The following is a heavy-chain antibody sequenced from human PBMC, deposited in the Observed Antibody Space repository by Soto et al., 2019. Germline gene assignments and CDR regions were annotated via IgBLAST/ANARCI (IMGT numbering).Heavy chain of an antibody. CDR3: ARIGGYHGPLDY. D-gene: IGHD6-25*01. CDR2: TYHRGST. J-gene: IGHJ4*02. Sequence: SGSFFWLHVRQAPGGGLEWIGYTYHRGSTNYSPSLKSRVAISLDTSENQFSLKVNSVTAADTAVYYCARIGGYHGPLDYWGQGTPVTVSS. V-gene: IGHV4-61*01. CDR1: SGSFF.